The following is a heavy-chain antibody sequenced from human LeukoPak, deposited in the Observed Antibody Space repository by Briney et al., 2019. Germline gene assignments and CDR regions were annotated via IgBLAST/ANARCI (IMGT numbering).Heavy chain of an antibody. V-gene: IGHV3-21*01. D-gene: IGHD2-2*01. CDR2: ISSSSSYI. CDR1: GFTFSSYS. Sequence: PGGSLRLSCAASGFTFSSYSMNWVRQAPGKGLEWVSSISSSSSYIYYADSVKSRFTISRDNAKNSLYLQMNSLRAEDTAVYYCARGYCSSTSCSFFDCWGQGTLVTVSS. CDR3: ARGYCSSTSCSFFDC. J-gene: IGHJ4*02.